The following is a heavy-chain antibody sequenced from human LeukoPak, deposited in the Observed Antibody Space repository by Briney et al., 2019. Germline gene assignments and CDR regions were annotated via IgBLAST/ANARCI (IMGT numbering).Heavy chain of an antibody. V-gene: IGHV3-74*01. J-gene: IGHJ4*02. CDR1: GFTFSTYW. Sequence: GGSLRLSCAAAGFTFSTYWMHWVRQVPGKGLVWVSRINNDGSGTFYADSVKGRFTISRDNAKNSLYLQMNSLRAEDTAVYYCARALWFGETFPAYWGQGTLVTVSS. CDR2: INNDGSGT. D-gene: IGHD3-10*01. CDR3: ARALWFGETFPAY.